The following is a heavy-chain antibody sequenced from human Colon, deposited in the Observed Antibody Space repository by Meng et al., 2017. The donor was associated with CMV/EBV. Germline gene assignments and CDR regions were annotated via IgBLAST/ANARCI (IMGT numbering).Heavy chain of an antibody. Sequence: SGLTFRDAGMSWVRQAPGKGLEWVGRIKTKTRGEATDYAAPVKGRFNISRDDSKTTVYLQMNSLKIEDTAVYFCAADSIFGSGSFGPWGQGTLVTVSS. V-gene: IGHV3-15*01. CDR2: IKTKTRGEAT. CDR3: AADSIFGSGSFGP. CDR1: GLTFRDAG. D-gene: IGHD3-10*01. J-gene: IGHJ5*02.